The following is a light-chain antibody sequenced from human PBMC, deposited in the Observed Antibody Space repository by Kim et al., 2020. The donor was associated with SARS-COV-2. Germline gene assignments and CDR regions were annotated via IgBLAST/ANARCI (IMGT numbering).Light chain of an antibody. J-gene: IGKJ2*01. CDR3: HQYGGSPGT. CDR2: GAS. V-gene: IGKV3-20*01. CDR1: ESVRSSY. Sequence: WAPGESATLACRARESVRSSYIAWYQQKPGQAPRLLIYGASNRATDIPDRFSGSGSGTDFTLTVSRVEPEDLAVYYCHQYGGSPGTFGQGTKLEI.